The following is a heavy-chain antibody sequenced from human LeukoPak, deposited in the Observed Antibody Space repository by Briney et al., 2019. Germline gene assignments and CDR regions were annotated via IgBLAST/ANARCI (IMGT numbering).Heavy chain of an antibody. J-gene: IGHJ6*02. Sequence: SQTLSLTCAVYGGSFSGYYWSWIRQPPGKGLEWIGEINHSGSTNYNPSLKSRVIISIHTSKNQFSLKLSSVTAADTAVYYCARAPLAYGDFYYYGMDVWGQGTTVTVSS. CDR3: ARAPLAYGDFYYYGMDV. CDR2: INHSGST. CDR1: GGSFSGYY. D-gene: IGHD4-17*01. V-gene: IGHV4-34*01.